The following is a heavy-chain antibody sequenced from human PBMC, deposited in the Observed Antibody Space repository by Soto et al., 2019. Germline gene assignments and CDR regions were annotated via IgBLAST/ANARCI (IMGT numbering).Heavy chain of an antibody. Sequence: GGSLRLSCAASGFTFSSYAMSWVRQAPGKGLEWVSAISGSGGSTYYADSVKGRFTISRDNSKNTLYLQMNSLRAEDTGVYYGAADIHSSGWRYTGYAFDIWGQGTMVTVSS. V-gene: IGHV3-23*01. CDR1: GFTFSSYA. D-gene: IGHD6-19*01. J-gene: IGHJ3*02. CDR3: AADIHSSGWRYTGYAFDI. CDR2: ISGSGGST.